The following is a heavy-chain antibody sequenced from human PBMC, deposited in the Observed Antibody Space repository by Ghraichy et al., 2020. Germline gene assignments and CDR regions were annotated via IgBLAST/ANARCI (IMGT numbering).Heavy chain of an antibody. D-gene: IGHD3-10*01. CDR3: ARGPLLLWFGELNPPDY. CDR1: GYTFTSYD. CDR2: MNPNSGNT. V-gene: IGHV1-8*01. Sequence: ASVKVSCKASGYTFTSYDINWVRQATGQGLEWMGWMNPNSGNTGYAQKFQGRVTMTRNTSISTAYMELSSLRSEDTAVYYCARGPLLLWFGELNPPDYWGQGTLVTVSS. J-gene: IGHJ4*02.